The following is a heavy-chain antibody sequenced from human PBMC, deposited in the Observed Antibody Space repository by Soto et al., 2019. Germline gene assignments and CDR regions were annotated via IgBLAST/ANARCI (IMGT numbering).Heavy chain of an antibody. D-gene: IGHD6-19*01. Sequence: HVQLVQSGAEVKKPGASVKVSCKASDYTFTSYGISWVRQAPGQGLEWMGWISAYNGTTKYAQKFQGRVTMTTDTSTRTAYMELRSLRSDDTAVDYCARDLAVALIAYWGQGTLVTVSS. CDR3: ARDLAVALIAY. V-gene: IGHV1-18*01. CDR1: DYTFTSYG. J-gene: IGHJ4*02. CDR2: ISAYNGTT.